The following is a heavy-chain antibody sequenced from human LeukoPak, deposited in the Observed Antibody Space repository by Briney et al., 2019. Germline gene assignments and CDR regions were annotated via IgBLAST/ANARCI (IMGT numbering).Heavy chain of an antibody. Sequence: ASVKVSCKTSGYDFRSYTLNRVRQAPAQGLEWMGWINTNTENPTYAQGFTGRFVFSADTSVSTAYLQISNLKAEDTAVYYCARGHRGYDYFDYDSESLDSWGQGSLVTVSP. J-gene: IGHJ4*02. CDR2: INTNTENP. D-gene: IGHD5-12*01. V-gene: IGHV7-4-1*02. CDR3: ARGHRGYDYFDYDSESLDS. CDR1: GYDFRSYT.